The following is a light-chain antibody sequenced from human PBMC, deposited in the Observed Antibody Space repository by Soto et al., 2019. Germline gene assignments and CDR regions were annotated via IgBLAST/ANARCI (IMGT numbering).Light chain of an antibody. CDR1: QSLLYTSRDKNY. CDR3: EQYDSTLPT. Sequence: DIVMTQAPESLAVSLGERATINCKSSQSLLYTSRDKNYLAWYQQRPGQPLKLLIYWTSTRESGVPDRFSGSGFATDFTLTNNNVQAEDVAVCYCEQYDSTLPTFGQETKVDIK. V-gene: IGKV4-1*01. CDR2: WTS. J-gene: IGKJ1*01.